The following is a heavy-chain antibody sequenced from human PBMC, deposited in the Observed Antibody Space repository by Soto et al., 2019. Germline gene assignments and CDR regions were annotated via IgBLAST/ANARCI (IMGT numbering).Heavy chain of an antibody. J-gene: IGHJ6*02. V-gene: IGHV1-69*04. CDR3: ARERTYCSGGSCYPYYYGMDV. CDR1: GGTFSSDT. D-gene: IGHD2-15*01. CDR2: IIPILGIA. Sequence: SVKVSCKASGGTFSSDTISWVRQAAGQGLEWMGRIIPILGIANYAQKFQGRVTITADKSTSTAYMELSSLRSEDTAVYYCARERTYCSGGSCYPYYYGMDVWGQGTTVTVSS.